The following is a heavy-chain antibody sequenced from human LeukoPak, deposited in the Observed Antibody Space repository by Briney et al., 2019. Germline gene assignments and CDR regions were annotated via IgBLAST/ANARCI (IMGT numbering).Heavy chain of an antibody. J-gene: IGHJ6*02. V-gene: IGHV1-18*01. CDR2: ISAYNGNT. Sequence: VASVKVSCKASGYTFTSYGISWVRQAPGQGLEWMGWISAYNGNTNYAQKLQGRVTMTTDTPTSTAYMELRSLRSDDTAVYYCARMRIAAAGTHDYYYYGMDAWGQGTTVTVSS. D-gene: IGHD6-13*01. CDR1: GYTFTSYG. CDR3: ARMRIAAAGTHDYYYYGMDA.